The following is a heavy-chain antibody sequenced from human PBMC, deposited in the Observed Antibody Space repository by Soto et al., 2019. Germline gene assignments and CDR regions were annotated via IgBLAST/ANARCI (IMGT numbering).Heavy chain of an antibody. Sequence: VASVKVSCKASGGTFSSYTISWVRQAPGQGLEWMGRIIPILGIANYAQKFQGRVTITADKSTSTAYMELSSLRSEDTAVYYCARDYCSSTSCYFVDPWGQGTLVTVSS. V-gene: IGHV1-69*04. CDR2: IIPILGIA. CDR1: GGTFSSYT. CDR3: ARDYCSSTSCYFVDP. D-gene: IGHD2-2*01. J-gene: IGHJ5*02.